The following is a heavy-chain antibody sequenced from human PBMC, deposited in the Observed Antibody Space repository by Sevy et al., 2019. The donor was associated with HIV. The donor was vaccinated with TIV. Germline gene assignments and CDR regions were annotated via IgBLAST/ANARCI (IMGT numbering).Heavy chain of an antibody. V-gene: IGHV4-61*03. J-gene: IGHJ5*02. CDR1: GGSVSSDFSY. Sequence: SETLSLTCTVSGGSVSSDFSYWNWVRQPPGKGLEYIGSISYGGTTSYNPSLKSRVTISLDTSNNHFSLKVNSVTTADTAIYYCAKRDYGDYVDYFDPWGQGTLVTVSS. D-gene: IGHD4-17*01. CDR2: ISYGGTT. CDR3: AKRDYGDYVDYFDP.